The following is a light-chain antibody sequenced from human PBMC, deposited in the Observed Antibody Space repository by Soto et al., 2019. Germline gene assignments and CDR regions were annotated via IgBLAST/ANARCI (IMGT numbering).Light chain of an antibody. CDR3: ATWDDRLTAWV. J-gene: IGLJ3*02. Sequence: QAVLTQSPSVSGAPRQSVNISCSGNNSNIGNNAVHWYQQLPGKAPKLLMYYNDMLPSGVSDRFSGSKSGTSASLAISGLQSEDEGDYYCATWDDRLTAWVFGGGTKVTVL. V-gene: IGLV1-36*01. CDR1: NSNIGNNA. CDR2: YND.